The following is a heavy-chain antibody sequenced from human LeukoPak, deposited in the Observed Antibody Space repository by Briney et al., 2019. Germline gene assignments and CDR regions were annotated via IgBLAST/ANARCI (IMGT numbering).Heavy chain of an antibody. J-gene: IGHJ3*01. CDR1: GGSISSYY. V-gene: IGHV4-59*01. Sequence: KPSETLSLICTVSGGSISSYYWSWIRQPPGKGLEWIGYIYYSGKTNYNPSLKSRVTISVDTSKNQFSLRLSSVTAADTAVYYCARTLGVKTGEVWGQGTMVTVSS. CDR2: IYYSGKT. D-gene: IGHD3-10*01. CDR3: ARTLGVKTGEV.